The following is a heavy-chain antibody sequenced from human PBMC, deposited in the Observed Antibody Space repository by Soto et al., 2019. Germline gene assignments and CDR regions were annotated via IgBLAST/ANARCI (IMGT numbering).Heavy chain of an antibody. V-gene: IGHV1-46*01. CDR1: GYTFTNHF. J-gene: IGHJ4*02. CDR3: AREEYYYTSGSLLIPAY. D-gene: IGHD3-10*01. CDR2: INPSSGAT. Sequence: QVQLVQSGAEVKKPGASVKVSCKTSGYTFTNHFLHWVRQAPGQGLEYMGMINPSSGATTYAQKFRGRVTMTRDTSASSVYMELRSLTSDDTAIYYCAREEYYYTSGSLLIPAYWGQGTLVTVSS.